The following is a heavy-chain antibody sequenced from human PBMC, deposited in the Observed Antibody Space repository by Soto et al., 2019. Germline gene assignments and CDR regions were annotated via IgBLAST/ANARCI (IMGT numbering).Heavy chain of an antibody. J-gene: IGHJ5*01. Sequence: SETLSLTCSVSGDSISNLDYFWAWIRQPPGQALEYIGYIYKSATTCYNPSFESRVAISVDTSKSQFSLNVTSVTAADTAVYFCARGRYCLTGRCFPNWFDSWGQGALVTVSS. CDR3: ARGRYCLTGRCFPNWFDS. CDR2: IYKSATT. CDR1: GDSISNLDYF. V-gene: IGHV4-30-4*01. D-gene: IGHD7-27*01.